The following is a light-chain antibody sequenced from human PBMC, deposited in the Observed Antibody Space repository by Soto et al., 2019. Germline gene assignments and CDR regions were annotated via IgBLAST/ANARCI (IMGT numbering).Light chain of an antibody. V-gene: IGKV3-20*01. CDR2: DTS. CDR1: QSIDSFS. J-gene: IGKJ2*01. Sequence: EVVLTQSPGTLTLSPGEGAAFSCRASQSIDSFSFAWYQRDPGQAPRLLLYDTSRRATGIPDRFSGSGFGTDFTLIISRVEPEDGAVYYCQQYGTSLGTFGQGTKLEFK. CDR3: QQYGTSLGT.